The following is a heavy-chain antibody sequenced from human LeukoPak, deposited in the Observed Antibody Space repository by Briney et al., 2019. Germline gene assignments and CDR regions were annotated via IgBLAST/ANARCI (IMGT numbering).Heavy chain of an antibody. CDR2: IKPDGSDK. V-gene: IGHV3-7*01. D-gene: IGHD3-16*01. CDR1: GFTFSAYW. J-gene: IGHJ2*01. Sequence: PGGSLRLSCAASGFTFSAYWMSWVRQAPGKGLEWVAHIKPDGSDKYYVDSVKGRFTMSRDNAMHSLYLQINSLWYQGRAVNSRWHVLGDKMTGSGRGLGGGGTLVTVSS. CDR3: WHVLGDKMTGSGRGL.